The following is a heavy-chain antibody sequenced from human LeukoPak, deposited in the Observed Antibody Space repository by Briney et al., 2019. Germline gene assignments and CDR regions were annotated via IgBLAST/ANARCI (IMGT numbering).Heavy chain of an antibody. J-gene: IGHJ3*02. Sequence: SETLSLTCAVSGYSISSGYYWGWIRQPPGKGLEWIGSIYHSGRTYYNPSLKSRVTISVDTSKNQFSLKLSSVTAADTAVYYCARQDYYDSSVIDAFDIWGQGTMVTVSS. D-gene: IGHD3-22*01. CDR2: IYHSGRT. CDR1: GYSISSGYY. CDR3: ARQDYYDSSVIDAFDI. V-gene: IGHV4-38-2*01.